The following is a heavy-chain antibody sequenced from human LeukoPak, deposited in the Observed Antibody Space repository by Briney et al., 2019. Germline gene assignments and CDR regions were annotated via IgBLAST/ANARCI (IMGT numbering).Heavy chain of an antibody. V-gene: IGHV4-4*02. D-gene: IGHD3-22*01. J-gene: IGHJ4*02. CDR1: GGSISSDNW. CDR3: ARRGHYYDSSGYYGYYFDY. Sequence: SGTLSLTCGVSGGSISSDNWWTWVRQPPGKGLEWIGEINHSGSTNYNPSLKSRVTISVDTSKDQFSLKLSSVTAADTAVYYCARRGHYYDSSGYYGYYFDYWGQGTLVTVSS. CDR2: INHSGST.